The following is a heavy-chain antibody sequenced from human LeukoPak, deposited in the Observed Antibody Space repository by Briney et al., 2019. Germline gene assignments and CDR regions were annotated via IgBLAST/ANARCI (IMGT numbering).Heavy chain of an antibody. CDR3: AREYGSGSYYSYYFDY. CDR1: GFTFSSYD. D-gene: IGHD3-10*01. J-gene: IGHJ4*02. V-gene: IGHV3-23*01. CDR2: ISRGVGTT. Sequence: GGSLRLSCAASGFTFSSYDLSWVRQAPGKGLECVAAISRGVGTTYYADFVKGRFTISRDNSKNTLYLEMSNLKADDTAVYYCAREYGSGSYYSYYFDYWGQGTLVTVSS.